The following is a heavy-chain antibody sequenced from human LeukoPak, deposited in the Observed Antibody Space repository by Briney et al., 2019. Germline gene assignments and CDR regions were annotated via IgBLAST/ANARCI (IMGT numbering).Heavy chain of an antibody. V-gene: IGHV3-74*01. CDR1: EFTFSSYW. Sequence: GGSLRLSCAASEFTFSSYWMHWVRQAPGKGLVWVSRIDSDGSSTSYADSVKGRFTISRDNAKNSLYLQMTSLRPEDTALYYCAKHLRATNTYIFFGLDVWGQGTTVTVSS. CDR2: IDSDGSST. J-gene: IGHJ6*02. CDR3: AKHLRATNTYIFFGLDV. D-gene: IGHD1-26*01.